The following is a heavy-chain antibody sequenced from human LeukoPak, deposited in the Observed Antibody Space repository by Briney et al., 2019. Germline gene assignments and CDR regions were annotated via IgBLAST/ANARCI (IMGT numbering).Heavy chain of an antibody. J-gene: IGHJ4*02. CDR1: GCTFNTYW. Sequence: PGGSLRLSCVASGCTFNTYWMSWVRQAPGKGLEWLGERKQGGSDKYYVDSVKRRFTISRDNAQNSLYLQMNSLRAEDTAVYYCASGGWYFDYWAQGTLVTVSS. D-gene: IGHD6-19*01. V-gene: IGHV3-7*01. CDR3: ASGGWYFDY. CDR2: RKQGGSDK.